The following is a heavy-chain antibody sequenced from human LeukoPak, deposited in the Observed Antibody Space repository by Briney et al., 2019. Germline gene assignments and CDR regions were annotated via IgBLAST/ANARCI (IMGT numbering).Heavy chain of an antibody. D-gene: IGHD3-16*02. CDR3: AKGVAEDYVWGSYRYYYFDY. J-gene: IGHJ4*02. V-gene: IGHV3-23*01. CDR1: GLTFSSYA. CDR2: ISGSGGST. Sequence: GGSLRLSCAASGLTFSSYAMSWVRQAPGKGLEWVSAISGSGGSTYYADSVKGRFTISRDNSKNTLYLQMNSLRAEDTAVYYCAKGVAEDYVWGSYRYYYFDYWGQGTLVTVSS.